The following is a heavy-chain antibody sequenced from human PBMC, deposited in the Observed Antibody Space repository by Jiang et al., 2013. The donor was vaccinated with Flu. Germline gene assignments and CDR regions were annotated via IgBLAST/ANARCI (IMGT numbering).Heavy chain of an antibody. Sequence: KPTQTLTLTCTFSGFSLSTSGMCVSWIRQPPGKALEWLALIDWDDDKYYSTSLKTRLTISKDTSKNQVVLTMTNMDPVDTATYYCARITPSRSWSGSYSSTNWYFDLWGRGTLVTVSS. CDR2: IDWDDDK. CDR1: GFSLSTSGMC. J-gene: IGHJ2*01. CDR3: ARITPSRSWSGSYSSTNWYFDL. V-gene: IGHV2-70*01. D-gene: IGHD1-26*01.